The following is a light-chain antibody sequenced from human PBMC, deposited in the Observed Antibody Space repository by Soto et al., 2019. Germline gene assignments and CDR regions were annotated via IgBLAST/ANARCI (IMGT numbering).Light chain of an antibody. J-gene: IGKJ1*01. Sequence: TQSPSTLSGSVGDRVTITCRASQTISSYLAWYQQKPGQPPRLLIYGASSRATGIPDRLSGTGSGTDFSLTISRLEPEDFAVYYCQHQGTFGQGTKVDIK. CDR1: QTISSY. CDR3: QHQGT. CDR2: GAS. V-gene: IGKV3-20*01.